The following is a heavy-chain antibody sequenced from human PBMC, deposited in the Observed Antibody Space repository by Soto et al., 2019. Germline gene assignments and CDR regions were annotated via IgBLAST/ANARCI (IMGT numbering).Heavy chain of an antibody. CDR3: ARHLSPYSSSSMAY. Sequence: EVQLVQSGAEVKKPGESLKISCKASGYSFTSYWIAWVRQMPGQGLEWMGIIFPGDSDTRYSPSFQGQVTISADNSISTAYLQWSGLKASDTAMYYCARHLSPYSSSSMAYWGQGTLVTVSS. J-gene: IGHJ4*02. V-gene: IGHV5-51*01. D-gene: IGHD6-6*01. CDR2: IFPGDSDT. CDR1: GYSFTSYW.